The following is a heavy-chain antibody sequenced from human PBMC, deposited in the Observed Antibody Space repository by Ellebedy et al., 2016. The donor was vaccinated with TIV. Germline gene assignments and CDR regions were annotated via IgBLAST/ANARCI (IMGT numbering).Heavy chain of an antibody. D-gene: IGHD1-26*01. CDR3: ARGRSGTYIHHAFDY. Sequence: PGGSLRLSCAASGFTFSSYAMSWVRQAPGKGLEWVSTISSTGSRTYYADPVKGRFTISRDKSKNTLYLQMNSLRAEDTAIYYCARGRSGTYIHHAFDYWGQGTLVTVSS. V-gene: IGHV3-23*01. CDR1: GFTFSSYA. J-gene: IGHJ4*02. CDR2: ISSTGSRT.